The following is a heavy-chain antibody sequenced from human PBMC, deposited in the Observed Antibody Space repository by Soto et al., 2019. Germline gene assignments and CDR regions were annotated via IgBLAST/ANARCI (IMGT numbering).Heavy chain of an antibody. Sequence: EVQLAESGGGLVQPGGSLRLSCAASGFTFSSYWMSWVRQAPGKGLEWVANIKQDVGEKYYVDSVKGRFTISRDNDKNSLYLQMNSLRGDDTAVYYCVRDYSVSYGYGPFDYWGQGTLVTVSS. CDR2: IKQDVGEK. J-gene: IGHJ4*02. CDR3: VRDYSVSYGYGPFDY. D-gene: IGHD5-18*01. V-gene: IGHV3-7*03. CDR1: GFTFSSYW.